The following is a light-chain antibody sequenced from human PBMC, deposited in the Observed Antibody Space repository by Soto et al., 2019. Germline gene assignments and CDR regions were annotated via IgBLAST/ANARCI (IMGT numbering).Light chain of an antibody. CDR3: CSYAGTFYV. CDR1: SSDFGGYNY. Sequence: QSALTQPRSASGSPGQSVTISCTGTSSDFGGYNYVSWYQHHPGKAPKLMIYDVSGRPSGVPDRFSGSKSGNTASLTISGLQAEDEADYYCCSYAGTFYVFGTGTKVTVL. CDR2: DVS. J-gene: IGLJ1*01. V-gene: IGLV2-11*01.